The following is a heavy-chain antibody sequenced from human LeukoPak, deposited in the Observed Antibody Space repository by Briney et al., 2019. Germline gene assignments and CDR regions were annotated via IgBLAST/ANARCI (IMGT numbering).Heavy chain of an antibody. CDR1: GFTFSSYA. V-gene: IGHV3-23*01. J-gene: IGHJ4*02. CDR3: AKAQGYDFWSGYSLVDY. CDR2: ISGSGGST. Sequence: GGSLRLSRAASGFTFSSYAMSWVRQAPGKGLEWVSAISGSGGSTYYADSVKGRFTISRDNSKNTLYLQMNSLRAEDTAVYYCAKAQGYDFWSGYSLVDYWGQGTLVTVSS. D-gene: IGHD3-3*01.